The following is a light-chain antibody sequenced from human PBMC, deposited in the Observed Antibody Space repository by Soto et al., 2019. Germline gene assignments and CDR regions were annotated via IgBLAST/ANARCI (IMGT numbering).Light chain of an antibody. CDR2: AAS. CDR1: QSISSY. CDR3: QQSYSTPYT. J-gene: IGKJ2*01. V-gene: IGKV1-39*01. Sequence: DIQMTQSPSSLSASVGDRVTITCRASQSISSYLNWYQQKPGKAPKLLIYAASSLQSGVPSRFSGSGSGTDFTLTISIQQPEDFATYYCQQSYSTPYTFGQGTNLEIK.